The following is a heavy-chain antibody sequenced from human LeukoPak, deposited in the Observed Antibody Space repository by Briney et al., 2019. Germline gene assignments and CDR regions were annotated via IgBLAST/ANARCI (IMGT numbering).Heavy chain of an antibody. CDR1: GFTVSSNY. J-gene: IGHJ3*02. CDR3: AKGRNLRDAFDI. Sequence: GGSLRLSCAASGFTVSSNYMSWVRQAPGKGLEWVSVIYIGGSTYYADSVKGRFTTSREHSKNTLYLQMNSRRAEDTAVYYCAKGRNLRDAFDIWGQGTMVTVSS. V-gene: IGHV3-53*01. D-gene: IGHD1-14*01. CDR2: IYIGGST.